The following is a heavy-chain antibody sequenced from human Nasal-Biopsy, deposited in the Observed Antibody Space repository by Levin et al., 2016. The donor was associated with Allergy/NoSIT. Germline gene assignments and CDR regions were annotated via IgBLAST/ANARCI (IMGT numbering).Heavy chain of an antibody. J-gene: IGHJ4*02. CDR3: GVVAQLGLLDY. CDR1: GFTFSNYV. V-gene: IGHV3-30*02. CDR2: IRKDGSDI. Sequence: GESLKISCVTSGFTFSNYVMHWVRQAPGKGLEWVAVIRKDGSDIHYVDSVKGRFVISRDNSKNTLYLEMNNVKAADTAMYHCGVVAQLGLLDYWGQGTLVTVSS. D-gene: IGHD2-15*01.